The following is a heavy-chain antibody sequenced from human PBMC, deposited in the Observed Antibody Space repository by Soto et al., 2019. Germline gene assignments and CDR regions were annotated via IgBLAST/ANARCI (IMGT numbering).Heavy chain of an antibody. D-gene: IGHD2-8*02. CDR3: ARDKITGLFDY. J-gene: IGHJ4*02. CDR1: GGSFSGYY. V-gene: IGHV4-34*01. Sequence: QVPLQQWGAGLLKPSETLSLPCAVHGGSFSGYYWTWIRQPPGTGLEWIGEINHSGSTNYNPSLKSRVTISVDTSKNQFSLKLTSVTAADTAVYYCARDKITGLFDYWGQGTLVTVSS. CDR2: INHSGST.